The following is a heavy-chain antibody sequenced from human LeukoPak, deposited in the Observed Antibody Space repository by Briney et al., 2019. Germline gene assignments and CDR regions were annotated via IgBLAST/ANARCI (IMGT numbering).Heavy chain of an antibody. CDR1: GFTFSSYW. Sequence: GGSLRLSCAASGFTFSSYWMSWVRQAPGKGLEWVANIKQDGSEKYYVDSVKGRFTISRDNAKNSLYLQMNSLRAEDTAVYYCASSGFGELFYYFDYWGQGTLVTVSS. D-gene: IGHD3-10*01. CDR2: IKQDGSEK. CDR3: ASSGFGELFYYFDY. J-gene: IGHJ4*02. V-gene: IGHV3-7*01.